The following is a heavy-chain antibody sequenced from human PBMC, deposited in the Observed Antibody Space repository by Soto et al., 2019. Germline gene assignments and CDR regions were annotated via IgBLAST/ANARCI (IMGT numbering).Heavy chain of an antibody. J-gene: IGHJ5*01. CDR2: ISGSGDST. CDR1: GFIFRSYA. D-gene: IGHD5-18*01. V-gene: IGHV3-23*01. Sequence: EVQLLESGGGLVQPGGSLRLSCAASGFIFRSYAMNWVRQAPGKGLERVSGISGSGDSTYYADAVKGRFTISRDNAKNTLFLQMNSLRDDDTAVYYCAKAGVGGFRGWDTFNWFDSWGQGILVTVSS. CDR3: AKAGVGGFRGWDTFNWFDS.